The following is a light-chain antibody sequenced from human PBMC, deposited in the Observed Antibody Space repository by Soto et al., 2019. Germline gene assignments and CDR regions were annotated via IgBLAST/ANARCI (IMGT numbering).Light chain of an antibody. Sequence: QSVLTQPASVSGSPGQSITISCTGTSSDVGGYNLVSWYQQHPGKAPKLMIYEGNKRPSGVSNRFSASKSGNTASLTISGLQAEDKADYYCCAYAGSNTLVFGGGTKVTVL. CDR2: EGN. CDR3: CAYAGSNTLV. J-gene: IGLJ2*01. CDR1: SSDVGGYNL. V-gene: IGLV2-23*01.